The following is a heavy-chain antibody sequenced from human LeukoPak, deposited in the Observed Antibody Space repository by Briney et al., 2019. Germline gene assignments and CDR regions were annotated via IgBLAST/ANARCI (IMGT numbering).Heavy chain of an antibody. CDR3: ARDGGRYDYVWGSPAPFDY. CDR2: ISSSSSYI. CDR1: GFTFSSYS. Sequence: GGSLRLSCAASGFTFSSYSINWVRQAPGKGLEWVSSISSSSSYIYYADSAKGRFTISRDNAKNSLYLQMNSLRAEDTAVYYCARDGGRYDYVWGSPAPFDYWGQGTLVTVSS. J-gene: IGHJ4*02. D-gene: IGHD3-16*01. V-gene: IGHV3-21*01.